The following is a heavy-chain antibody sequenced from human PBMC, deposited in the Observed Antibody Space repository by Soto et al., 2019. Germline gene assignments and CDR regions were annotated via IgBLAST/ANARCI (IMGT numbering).Heavy chain of an antibody. CDR3: ARVSPVFHLGP. V-gene: IGHV4-31*03. CDR1: GGSIRSGGYY. Sequence: SETLSLTCTVSGGSIRSGGYYWSWIRQHPGKGLEWIGYIYYSGSTYYNPSLKSRVTISVDTSKNQFSLKLSSVTAADTAVYYCARVSPVFHLGPWGQGTLVTVSS. CDR2: IYYSGST. D-gene: IGHD1-20*01. J-gene: IGHJ5*02.